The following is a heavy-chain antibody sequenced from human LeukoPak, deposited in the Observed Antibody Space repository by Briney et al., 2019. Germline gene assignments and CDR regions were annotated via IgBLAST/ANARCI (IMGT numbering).Heavy chain of an antibody. CDR3: AKPRGLDYYDSSVILDY. D-gene: IGHD3-22*01. CDR2: TSYDGSKK. V-gene: IGHV3-30*18. Sequence: GRSLRLSCAASGFTFSSYNMQWVRHAPGKGLEWVAGTSYDGSKKFYADSVKGRFTISRDNSQNTLFLQMNSLRPEDTAVYYCAKPRGLDYYDSSVILDYWGQGTLVTVSS. CDR1: GFTFSSYN. J-gene: IGHJ4*02.